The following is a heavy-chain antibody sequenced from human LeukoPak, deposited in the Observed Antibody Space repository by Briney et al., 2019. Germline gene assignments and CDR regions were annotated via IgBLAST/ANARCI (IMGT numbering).Heavy chain of an antibody. CDR1: GFTVRSNY. V-gene: IGHV3-66*01. CDR3: ARSDGSGSSDY. Sequence: GGSLRLSCAASGFTVRSNYMSWVRQAPGKGLEWVSLIFNDGSTYYADSVKARFTISRDNSMDTLYLQMNSLRAGDTAVYYCARSDGSGSSDYWGQGTLVTVSS. CDR2: IFNDGST. D-gene: IGHD3-10*01. J-gene: IGHJ4*02.